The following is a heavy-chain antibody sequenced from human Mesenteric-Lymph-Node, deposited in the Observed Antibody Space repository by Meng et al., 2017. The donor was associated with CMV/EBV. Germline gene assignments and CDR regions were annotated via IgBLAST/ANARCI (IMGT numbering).Heavy chain of an antibody. CDR3: ARGSSYDILTGYFDY. V-gene: IGHV4-34*01. D-gene: IGHD3-9*01. Sequence: VQLNQWGAGLFKPSGTTSVTCAGYGGSFSGYYWNWIRQSPEKGLEWIGEINHSGSTTYNPSFTSRIIISVDTSTNQISLNMSSVTAADTAVYYCARGSSYDILTGYFDYWGQGALITVSS. CDR1: GGSFSGYY. J-gene: IGHJ4*02. CDR2: INHSGST.